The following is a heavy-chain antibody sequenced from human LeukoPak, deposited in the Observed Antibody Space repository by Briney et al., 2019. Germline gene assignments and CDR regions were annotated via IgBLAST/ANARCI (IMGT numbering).Heavy chain of an antibody. CDR3: ARSPVGYFDY. CDR2: IDWDDDK. D-gene: IGHD6-13*01. Sequence: SGPTLVNPTETLTLTCTFSGFSLSTSGMRVSWIRQPPGKALEWLARIDWDDDKFYSTSLKTRLTISKDTSKNQVVLTVTNIDPLDTATYYCARSPVGYFDYWGQGTLVTVSS. J-gene: IGHJ4*02. CDR1: GFSLSTSGMR. V-gene: IGHV2-70*04.